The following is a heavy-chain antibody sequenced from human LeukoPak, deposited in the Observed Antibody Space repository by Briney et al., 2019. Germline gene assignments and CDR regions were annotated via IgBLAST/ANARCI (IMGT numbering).Heavy chain of an antibody. CDR1: GFTLSSYA. Sequence: PGGSLRLSCAASGFTLSSYAMHWVRQAPGKGLEWVAVISYDGSNKYYADSVKGRFTISRDNAKNSLYLQMNSLRVEDTAVYYCARESDFGETPDYWGQGTLVTVSS. D-gene: IGHD3-3*01. J-gene: IGHJ4*02. CDR2: ISYDGSNK. V-gene: IGHV3-30-3*01. CDR3: ARESDFGETPDY.